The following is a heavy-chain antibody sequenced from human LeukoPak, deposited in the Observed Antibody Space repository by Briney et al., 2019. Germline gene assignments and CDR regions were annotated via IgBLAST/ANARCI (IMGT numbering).Heavy chain of an antibody. CDR3: AREGDFWSGYPIDHYYYMDV. V-gene: IGHV3-23*01. CDR1: GFTFSSYA. CDR2: ISGRGDLE. Sequence: GGSLRLSCSASGFTFSSYAMTWVRQAPGKGLEWVSTISGRGDLEFYTESVKGRFTTSRDHSKNTVHLQMDSLRAEDTAIYYCAREGDFWSGYPIDHYYYMDVWGKGTAVTVTS. D-gene: IGHD3-3*01. J-gene: IGHJ6*03.